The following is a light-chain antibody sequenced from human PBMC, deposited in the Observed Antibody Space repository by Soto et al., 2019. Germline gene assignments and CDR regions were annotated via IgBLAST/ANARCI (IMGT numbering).Light chain of an antibody. CDR1: QSVSSSY. CDR3: QQYNKWPLT. Sequence: EIVLTQSTGTLSLSPGERATFSCRASQSVSSSYLAWYQQTPGQAPRLLIYGASTRATGIPVRFSGSASGTEFTLTISSLQSEDFTVYYCQQYNKWPLTFGQGTKVDNK. V-gene: IGKV3-15*01. J-gene: IGKJ1*01. CDR2: GAS.